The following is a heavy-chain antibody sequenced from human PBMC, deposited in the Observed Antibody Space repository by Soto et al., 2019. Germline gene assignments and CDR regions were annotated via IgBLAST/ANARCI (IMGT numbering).Heavy chain of an antibody. V-gene: IGHV3-30*18. D-gene: IGHD5-18*01. Sequence: GGSLRLSCAVSGFTFSSYGMHWVRQAPGKGLEWVAVISYDGSNKYYADSVKGRFTISRDNSKNTLYLQMNSLRAEDTAVYYCAKEGYLYSYGAGFFDYWGQGTLVTVSS. CDR2: ISYDGSNK. J-gene: IGHJ4*02. CDR1: GFTFSSYG. CDR3: AKEGYLYSYGAGFFDY.